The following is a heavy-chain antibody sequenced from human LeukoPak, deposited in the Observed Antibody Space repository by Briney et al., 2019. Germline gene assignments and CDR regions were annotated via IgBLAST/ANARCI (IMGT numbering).Heavy chain of an antibody. CDR2: IYYSGST. V-gene: IGHV4-59*01. D-gene: IGHD3-9*01. Sequence: SETLSLTCTVSGGSISSYYWSWIRQPPGKGLEWIGYIYYSGSTNYNPSLKSRVSISVDTSKNQFSLKLSSVTAADTGAYFCARGPDNVFDMWGQGTMVTVSS. CDR1: GGSISSYY. CDR3: ARGPDNVFDM. J-gene: IGHJ3*02.